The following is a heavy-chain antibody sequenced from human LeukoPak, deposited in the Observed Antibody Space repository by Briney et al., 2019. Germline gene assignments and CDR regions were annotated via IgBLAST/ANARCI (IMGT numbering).Heavy chain of an antibody. CDR1: GGSISSSS. V-gene: IGHV3-64*04. D-gene: IGHD3-10*01. CDR2: ISSNGGST. CDR3: VKQYGSGSYYFLRGMDV. Sequence: ETLSLTCTVSGGSISSSSYYWGWIRQAPGKGLEYVSAISSNGGSTYYADSVKGRFTISRDNSKNTLYLQMNSLSTEDTAVYYCVKQYGSGSYYFLRGMDVWGQGTTVTVSS. J-gene: IGHJ6*02.